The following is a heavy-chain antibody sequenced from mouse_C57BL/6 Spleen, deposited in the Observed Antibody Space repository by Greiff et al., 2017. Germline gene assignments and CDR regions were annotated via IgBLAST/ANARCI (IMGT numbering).Heavy chain of an antibody. CDR1: GYTFTSYW. J-gene: IGHJ4*01. CDR2: IHPNSGST. Sequence: QVQLQQPGAELVKPGASVKLSCKASGYTFTSYWMHWVKPRPGQGLEWIGMIHPNSGSTNYNEKFKSKATLTVDKSSSTAYMQLSSLTSEDSAVYYCGRVTTVVAYYYAMDYWGQGTSVTVSS. D-gene: IGHD1-1*01. CDR3: GRVTTVVAYYYAMDY. V-gene: IGHV1-64*01.